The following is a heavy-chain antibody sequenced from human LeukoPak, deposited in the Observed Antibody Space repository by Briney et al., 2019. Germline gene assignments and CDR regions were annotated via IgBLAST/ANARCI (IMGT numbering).Heavy chain of an antibody. J-gene: IGHJ4*02. Sequence: GGSLRLSCAASGFTFSTFAMIWVRQPPGKGLEWGSSIFPSGGEIHYADSVRGRFTISRDNSKSTLSLQMNSLRAEDTAIYYCATYRQVLLPFESWGQGTLVTVSS. CDR3: ATYRQVLLPFES. V-gene: IGHV3-23*01. CDR1: GFTFSTFA. CDR2: IFPSGGEI. D-gene: IGHD2-8*02.